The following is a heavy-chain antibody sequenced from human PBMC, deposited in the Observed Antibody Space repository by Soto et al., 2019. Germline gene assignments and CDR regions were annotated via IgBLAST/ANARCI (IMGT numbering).Heavy chain of an antibody. V-gene: IGHV2-5*02. CDR2: IYWDDDK. Sequence: QITLKESGPTLVKPTQTLTLTCTFSGFSLSTSGVGVGWIRQPPGKALEWLALIYWDDDKRYSPSLKSRLTITKDTSKNQVVLTMTNMDPVDTATYYGAHSIWFGELLGPEFDYWGQGTLVTVSS. CDR3: AHSIWFGELLGPEFDY. J-gene: IGHJ4*02. D-gene: IGHD3-10*01. CDR1: GFSLSTSGVG.